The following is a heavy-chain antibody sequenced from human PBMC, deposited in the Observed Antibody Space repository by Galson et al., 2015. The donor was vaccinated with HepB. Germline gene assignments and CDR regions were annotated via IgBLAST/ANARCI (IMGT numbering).Heavy chain of an antibody. V-gene: IGHV1-18*01. D-gene: IGHD4/OR15-4a*01. J-gene: IGHJ5*02. CDR3: ARLVRRYPTINWFDP. Sequence: ASGYTFTSYGISWVRQAPGQGLEWMGRISAYNGNTNYAQKLQGRVTMTTDTSTSTAYMELRSLRSDDTAVYYCARLVRRYPTINWFDPWGQGTLVTVSS. CDR1: GYTFTSYG. CDR2: ISAYNGNT.